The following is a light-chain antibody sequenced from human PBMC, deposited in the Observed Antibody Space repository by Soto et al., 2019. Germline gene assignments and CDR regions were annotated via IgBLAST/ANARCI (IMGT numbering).Light chain of an antibody. CDR1: QTVSSY. CDR3: QQYHNWPGYT. V-gene: IGKV3-15*01. J-gene: IGKJ2*01. CDR2: GAS. Sequence: EIVMTQSPATLSVSPGERATLSCRASQTVSSYLAWYQQKPGQAPRLLIYGASTRATGIPARFSGSGSGTEFTLTISRLQSEDFAVYFCQQYHNWPGYTFGQGTKLEIK.